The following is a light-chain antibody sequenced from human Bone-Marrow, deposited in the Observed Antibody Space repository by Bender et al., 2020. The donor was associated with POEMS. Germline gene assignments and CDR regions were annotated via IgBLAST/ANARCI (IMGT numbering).Light chain of an antibody. CDR1: SSDVGAYNY. Sequence: QSALTQPASVSGSPGQSITISCTGTSSDVGAYNYVSWYQLYPDRAPKLVIFDVTNRPSGVSDRFSGSKSGNTASLTISGLQAEDEADYYCCSYAGSRTYVFGTGTKVTVL. V-gene: IGLV2-14*03. J-gene: IGLJ1*01. CDR3: CSYAGSRTYV. CDR2: DVT.